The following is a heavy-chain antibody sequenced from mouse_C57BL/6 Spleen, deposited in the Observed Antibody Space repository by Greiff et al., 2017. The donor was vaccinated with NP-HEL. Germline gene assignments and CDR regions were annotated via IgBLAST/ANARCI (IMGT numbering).Heavy chain of an antibody. CDR1: GYSITSGYY. CDR2: ISYDGSN. D-gene: IGHD2-3*01. Sequence: DVQLQESGPGLVKPSQSLSLTCSVTGYSITSGYYWNWIRQFPGNKLEWMGYISYDGSNNYNPSLKNRISITRDTSKNQFFLKLNSVTTEDTATYYCARDGYYVDYAMDYWGQGTSVTVSS. J-gene: IGHJ4*01. CDR3: ARDGYYVDYAMDY. V-gene: IGHV3-6*01.